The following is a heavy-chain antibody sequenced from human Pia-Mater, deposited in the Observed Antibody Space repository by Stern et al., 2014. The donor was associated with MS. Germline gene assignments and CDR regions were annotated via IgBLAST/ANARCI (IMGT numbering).Heavy chain of an antibody. CDR2: ISGSGGNT. CDR3: AKGKTGPGTGYGVDV. Sequence: EVQLVESGGGLVQPGGSLRLSCATSGFTFSDYAMTWVRQAPGKGLEWVSSISGSGGNTFYADSVKGRFTISRDSSTATLYLQMSGLRVEDTAMYHCAKGKTGPGTGYGVDVWGQGTTVVVSS. V-gene: IGHV3-23*04. D-gene: IGHD1-14*01. J-gene: IGHJ6*02. CDR1: GFTFSDYA.